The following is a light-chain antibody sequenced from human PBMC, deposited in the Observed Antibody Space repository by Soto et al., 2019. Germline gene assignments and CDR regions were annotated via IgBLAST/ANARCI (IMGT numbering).Light chain of an antibody. CDR2: DAA. V-gene: IGKV1-5*01. CDR1: QSSSSW. J-gene: IGKJ1*01. Sequence: DIQMTQSPSTLSASVVDRVTITCRASQSSSSWLAWYQQKPGKAPKLLIYDAASLKAGVPSRFSGSGSGTEFTLTISNLQPDDFAAYYCQQYNSYSWTFGQGTKVDIK. CDR3: QQYNSYSWT.